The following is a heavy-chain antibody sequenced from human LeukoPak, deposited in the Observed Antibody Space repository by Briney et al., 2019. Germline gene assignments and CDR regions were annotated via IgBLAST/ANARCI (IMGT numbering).Heavy chain of an antibody. D-gene: IGHD6-19*01. J-gene: IGHJ4*02. CDR1: GFTFSSYA. CDR2: ISYDGSNK. CDR3: ARGGEQRLVRKYYFDY. V-gene: IGHV3-30-3*01. Sequence: GGSLRLSCAASGFTFSSYAMHWVRQAPGKGLEWVAVISYDGSNKYYADSVKGRFTISRDNSKNTLYLQMNSLRAEDTAVYYCARGGEQRLVRKYYFDYWGQGTLVTVSS.